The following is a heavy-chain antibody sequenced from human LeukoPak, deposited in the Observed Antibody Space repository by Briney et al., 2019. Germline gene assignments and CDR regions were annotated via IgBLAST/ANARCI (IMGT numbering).Heavy chain of an antibody. D-gene: IGHD3-22*01. CDR1: GGSISSGSYY. V-gene: IGHV4-61*02. CDR3: ARLPHYYDSSGYHYFFDY. J-gene: IGHJ4*02. CDR2: IYTSGST. Sequence: SETLSLPCTVSGGSISSGSYYWSWIRQPAGKGLEWIGRIYTSGSTNYNPSLKSRVTISVDTSKNQFSLKLSSVTAADTAVYYCARLPHYYDSSGYHYFFDYWGQGTLVTVSS.